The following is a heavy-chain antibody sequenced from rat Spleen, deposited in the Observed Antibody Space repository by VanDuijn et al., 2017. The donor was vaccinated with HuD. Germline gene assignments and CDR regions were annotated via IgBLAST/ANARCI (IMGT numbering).Heavy chain of an antibody. CDR1: GFTFSNYD. CDR3: ARTRDSGYFDY. CDR2: ISSGGGSI. Sequence: EVQLVESGGGLVQPGRSLKLSCAASGFTFSNYDMAWVRQAPTKGLEWVAYISSGGGSINYRDSVKGRFTISRDNAKSTLYLQMDSLRYEDTATYYCARTRDSGYFDYWGQGVMVTVSS. J-gene: IGHJ2*01. V-gene: IGHV5-25*01. D-gene: IGHD4-3*01.